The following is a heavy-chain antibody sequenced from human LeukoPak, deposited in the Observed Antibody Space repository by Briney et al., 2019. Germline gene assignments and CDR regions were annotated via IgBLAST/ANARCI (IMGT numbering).Heavy chain of an antibody. J-gene: IGHJ5*02. Sequence: ASVKVSCKASGGTFSSYAIRWLRQAPGQGLEWMGGSIPILGTANDAQKSQGRVTITADESTSTAYMELSTLRSEDTAVYYCARNRITIFGVVAGPLFDAWGQGTLVTVSS. D-gene: IGHD3-3*01. V-gene: IGHV1-69*01. CDR2: SIPILGTA. CDR1: GGTFSSYA. CDR3: ARNRITIFGVVAGPLFDA.